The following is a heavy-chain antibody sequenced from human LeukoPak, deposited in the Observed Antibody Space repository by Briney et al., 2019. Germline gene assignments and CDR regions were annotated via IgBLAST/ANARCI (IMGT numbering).Heavy chain of an antibody. V-gene: IGHV3-53*05. CDR2: IYSGGST. CDR1: GFTVSSNY. Sequence: PGGSLRLSCAASGFTVSSNYMSWVRQAPGKGLEWVSIIYSGGSTFYADSVKGRFTISRDNSKNTLYLQMNSLRAEDTATYYCAKGYYFDILSGYSSLDSWGQGTLVTVSS. D-gene: IGHD3-9*01. J-gene: IGHJ4*02. CDR3: AKGYYFDILSGYSSLDS.